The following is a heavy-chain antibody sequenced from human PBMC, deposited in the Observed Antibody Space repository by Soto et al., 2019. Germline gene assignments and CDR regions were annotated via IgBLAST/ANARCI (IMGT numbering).Heavy chain of an antibody. CDR1: GFTFTSSA. CDR2: IVVGSGNT. D-gene: IGHD1-26*01. J-gene: IGHJ4*02. CDR3: AREGESYSPFDY. V-gene: IGHV1-58*01. Sequence: ASLKVSCKSSGFTFTSSAVHWVRQARGQRLEWIGWIVVGSGNTNYAQKFQERVTISRDNAKNSLYLQMNSLRAEDTAVYYCAREGESYSPFDYWGQGTLVNVSS.